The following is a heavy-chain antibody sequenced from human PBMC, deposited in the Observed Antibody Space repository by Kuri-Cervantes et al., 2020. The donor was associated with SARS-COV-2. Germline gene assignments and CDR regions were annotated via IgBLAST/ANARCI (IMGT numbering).Heavy chain of an antibody. Sequence: GESLKISCAASGFTFSSYSMNWVRQAPGKGLEWVSSISSSSSYIYYADSVKGRFTISRDNAKNSLYLQMNSLRAEDMAVYYCARMGEPSYMDVWGKGTTVTVSS. CDR2: ISSSSSYI. J-gene: IGHJ6*03. V-gene: IGHV3-21*01. D-gene: IGHD3-16*01. CDR3: ARMGEPSYMDV. CDR1: GFTFSSYS.